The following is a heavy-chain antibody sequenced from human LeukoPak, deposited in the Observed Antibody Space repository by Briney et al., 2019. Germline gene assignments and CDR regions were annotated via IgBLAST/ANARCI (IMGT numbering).Heavy chain of an antibody. CDR1: GGSISSYY. Sequence: SETLSLTCTVSGGSISSYYWSWIRQPPGKGLEWIGYIYYSGSTNYNPSLKSRVTISVDTSKNQFSLKLSSVTAVDTAVYYCARVDAWFGELFSWYFDLWGRGTLVTVSS. V-gene: IGHV4-59*01. J-gene: IGHJ2*01. CDR2: IYYSGST. D-gene: IGHD3-10*01. CDR3: ARVDAWFGELFSWYFDL.